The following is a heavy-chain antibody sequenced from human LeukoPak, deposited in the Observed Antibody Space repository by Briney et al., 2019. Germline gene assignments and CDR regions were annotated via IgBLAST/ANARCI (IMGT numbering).Heavy chain of an antibody. CDR1: GFTFGDYA. V-gene: IGHV3-49*03. D-gene: IGHD4-23*01. J-gene: IGHJ4*02. CDR2: IRSKAHGGTT. Sequence: GGSLRLSCAASGFTFGDYAMSWFRQAPGKGLEWVGFIRSKAHGGTTEYAASVKGKFTISRNDSKSIAYLQMNSLKIDDTAVYYCSRDDDYAGPFDYWGQGTLVTVSS. CDR3: SRDDDYAGPFDY.